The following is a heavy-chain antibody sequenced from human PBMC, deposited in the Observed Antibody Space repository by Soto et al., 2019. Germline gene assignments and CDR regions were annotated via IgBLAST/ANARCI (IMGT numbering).Heavy chain of an antibody. J-gene: IGHJ4*02. CDR2: IFYSGST. CDR3: ARGYRQSGYSSSWVFDY. V-gene: IGHV4-31*03. D-gene: IGHD6-13*01. CDR1: GGSINSGGYY. Sequence: QVQLQESGPGLVKPSQTLSLICTVSGGSINSGGYYWNWIRQHPGKGLEWIVYIFYSGSTYYNPFLKSRVTISAYPSENQFSLNLSSVTAADTAVYFCARGYRQSGYSSSWVFDYWGQGTLVNVSS.